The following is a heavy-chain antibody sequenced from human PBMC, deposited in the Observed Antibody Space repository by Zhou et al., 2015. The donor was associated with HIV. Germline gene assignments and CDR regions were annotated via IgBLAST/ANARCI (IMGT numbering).Heavy chain of an antibody. CDR2: IIPMFGTV. Sequence: QVLLVQSGAEVKKPGSSVKVSCEASGGTFSNYAVSWVRQAPGQGLEWMGAIIPMFGTVRYAQKFQGRVTLTADRSTNTAYMELSSLRSEDTAVYYCARVGAGGYDSSGYAFDIWGQGTMVTVSS. CDR3: ARVGAGGYDSSGYAFDI. CDR1: GGTFSNYA. J-gene: IGHJ3*02. D-gene: IGHD3-22*01. V-gene: IGHV1-69*06.